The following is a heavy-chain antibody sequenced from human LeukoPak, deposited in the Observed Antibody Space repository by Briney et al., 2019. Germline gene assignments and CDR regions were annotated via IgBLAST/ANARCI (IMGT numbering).Heavy chain of an antibody. Sequence: VASVKVSCKASGYTFTSYGISWVRQAPGQGLEWMGWISAYNGNTNYAQKLQGRVTMTTDTSTSTAYMGLRSLRSDDTAVYYCARDPHCFEGGGDCYPYYYYYGMDVWGQGTTVTVSS. CDR1: GYTFTSYG. J-gene: IGHJ6*02. D-gene: IGHD2-21*02. CDR3: ARDPHCFEGGGDCYPYYYYYGMDV. CDR2: ISAYNGNT. V-gene: IGHV1-18*01.